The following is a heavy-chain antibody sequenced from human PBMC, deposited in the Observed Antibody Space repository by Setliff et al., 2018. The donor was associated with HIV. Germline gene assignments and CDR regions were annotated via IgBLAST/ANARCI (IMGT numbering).Heavy chain of an antibody. CDR1: GGAITGYY. D-gene: IGHD3-22*01. CDR2: IYSGGSA. J-gene: IGHJ4*02. CDR3: ARYYYYDSSGYLYYFDY. V-gene: IGHV4-4*08. Sequence: SETLSLTCNVSGGAITGYYWSWVRQAPGKALESIASIYSGGSAIYHPSLKSRVTISVDTSKNQFSLKLSSVTAADTAVYYCARYYYYDSSGYLYYFDYWGQGTLVTVSS.